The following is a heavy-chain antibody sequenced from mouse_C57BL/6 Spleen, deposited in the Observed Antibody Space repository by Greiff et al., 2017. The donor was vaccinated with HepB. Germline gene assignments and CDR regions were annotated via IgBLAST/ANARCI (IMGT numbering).Heavy chain of an antibody. V-gene: IGHV1-26*01. CDR1: GYTFTDYY. Sequence: VQLQQSGPELVKPGASVKISCKASGYTFTDYYMNWVKQSHGKSLEWIGDINPNNGGTSYNQKFKGKATLTVDKSSSTAYMELRSLTSEDSAVYYCAPYRSGGIYAMDYWGQGTSVTVSS. CDR2: INPNNGGT. J-gene: IGHJ4*01. CDR3: APYRSGGIYAMDY. D-gene: IGHD1-1*01.